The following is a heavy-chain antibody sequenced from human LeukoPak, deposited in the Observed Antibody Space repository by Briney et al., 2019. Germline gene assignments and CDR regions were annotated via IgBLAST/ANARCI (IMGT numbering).Heavy chain of an antibody. CDR1: GFTFSSYW. CDR2: IKQDGSEK. Sequence: GGSLRLSCAASGFTFSSYWMSWVRQAPGKGLEWVANIKQDGSEKYYVDPVKGRFTISRDNAKNSLYLQMNSLRAEDTAVYYCARKRGELLGGFDDYWGQGTLVTVSS. D-gene: IGHD1-26*01. V-gene: IGHV3-7*01. J-gene: IGHJ4*02. CDR3: ARKRGELLGGFDDY.